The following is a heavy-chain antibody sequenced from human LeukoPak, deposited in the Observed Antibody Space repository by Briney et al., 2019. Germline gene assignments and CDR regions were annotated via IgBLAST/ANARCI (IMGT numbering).Heavy chain of an antibody. CDR3: AKDLVGSNPHDY. D-gene: IGHD1-26*01. V-gene: IGHV3-30*04. CDR1: GFTFSSYA. CDR2: ISYDGSNK. J-gene: IGHJ4*02. Sequence: GSLRLSCAASGFTFSSYAMHWVRQAPGKGLEWVAVISYDGSNKYYADSVKGRFTISRDNSKNTLFLQMSSLRVEDTAVYYCAKDLVGSNPHDYWGQGTLVTVSS.